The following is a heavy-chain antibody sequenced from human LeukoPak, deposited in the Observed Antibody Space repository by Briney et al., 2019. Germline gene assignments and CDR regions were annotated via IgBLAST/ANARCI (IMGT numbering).Heavy chain of an antibody. CDR2: IYTSGST. CDR1: GGSISSGSYY. CDR3: ASGPYYYDSSGYYKGASKRKGGSGLNAFDI. D-gene: IGHD3-22*01. Sequence: SETLSLTCTVSGGSISSGSYYWSWIRQPAGKGLEWIGRIYTSGSTNYNPSLKGRVTISVDTSKNQFSLKLSSVTAADTAVYYCASGPYYYDSSGYYKGASKRKGGSGLNAFDIWGQGTMVTVSS. V-gene: IGHV4-61*02. J-gene: IGHJ3*02.